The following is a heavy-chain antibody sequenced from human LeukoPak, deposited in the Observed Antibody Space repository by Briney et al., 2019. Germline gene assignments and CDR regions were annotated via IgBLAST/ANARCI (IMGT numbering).Heavy chain of an antibody. Sequence: SETLSLTCAAYGGSFSGYYWSWIRQPPGKGLEWIGEINHSGSTNYNPSLKSRVTISVDTSKNQFSLELSSVTAADTAVYYCARGLPSSSWYPYYYYMDVWGKGTTVTVSS. CDR1: GGSFSGYY. V-gene: IGHV4-34*01. J-gene: IGHJ6*03. CDR3: ARGLPSSSWYPYYYYMDV. D-gene: IGHD6-13*01. CDR2: INHSGST.